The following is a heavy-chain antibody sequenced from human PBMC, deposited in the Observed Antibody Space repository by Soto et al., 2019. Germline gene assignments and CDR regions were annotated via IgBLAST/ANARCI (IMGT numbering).Heavy chain of an antibody. CDR3: AHTGRIAAAGAKKYYFDY. Sequence: QITLKESGPTLVKPTQTLTLTCTFSGFSLSTSGVGVGWIRQPPGKALEWLALIYWDDDKRYSPSLKSRLTITKDTSKNQVVLTMTNMDPVDTATYYCAHTGRIAAAGAKKYYFDYWGQGTLVTVSS. J-gene: IGHJ4*02. V-gene: IGHV2-5*02. D-gene: IGHD6-13*01. CDR2: IYWDDDK. CDR1: GFSLSTSGVG.